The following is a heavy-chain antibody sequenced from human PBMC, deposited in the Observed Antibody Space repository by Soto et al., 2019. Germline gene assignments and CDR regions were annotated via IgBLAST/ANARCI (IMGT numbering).Heavy chain of an antibody. CDR3: ARGITMIVVVIPYYFDY. J-gene: IGHJ4*02. CDR2: ISYDGSNK. CDR1: GFTFSSYA. Sequence: QVQLVESGGGVVQPGRSLRLSCAASGFTFSSYAMHWVRQAPGKGLEWVAVISYDGSNKYYADSVKGRFTISRDKSKNTLYLQMNSLRAEDTAVYYCARGITMIVVVIPYYFDYWGQGTLVTVSS. D-gene: IGHD3-22*01. V-gene: IGHV3-30-3*01.